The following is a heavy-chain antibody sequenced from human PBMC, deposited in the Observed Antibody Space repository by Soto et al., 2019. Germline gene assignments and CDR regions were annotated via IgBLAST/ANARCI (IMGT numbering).Heavy chain of an antibody. J-gene: IGHJ6*02. CDR3: ATGNRYIGITMVRGVIPDYYYYGMDV. V-gene: IGHV1-24*01. CDR2: FDPEDGET. CDR1: GYTLTELS. D-gene: IGHD3-10*01. Sequence: ASVKVSCKVSGYTLTELSMHWVRQAPGEGLEWMGGFDPEDGETIYAQKFQGRVTMTEDTSTDTAYMELSSLRSEDTAVYYCATGNRYIGITMVRGVIPDYYYYGMDVGGEGATVTVS.